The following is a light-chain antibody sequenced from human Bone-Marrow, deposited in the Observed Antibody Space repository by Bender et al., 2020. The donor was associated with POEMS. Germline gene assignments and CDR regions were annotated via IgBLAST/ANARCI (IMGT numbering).Light chain of an antibody. J-gene: IGLJ1*01. CDR2: INN. CDR3: CSYAGDSTYV. Sequence: QSVLTQPPSASGTPGQRVTISCSGSSSNIGTNPVNWYQQLPGTAPKLLIYINNQRPSGVPDRFSGSKSGTSASLAISGLQSDDEADYYCCSYAGDSTYVFGSGTKVTVL. CDR1: SSNIGTNP. V-gene: IGLV1-44*01.